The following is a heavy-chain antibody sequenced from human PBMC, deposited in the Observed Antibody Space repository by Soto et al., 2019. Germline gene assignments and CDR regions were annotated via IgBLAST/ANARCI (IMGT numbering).Heavy chain of an antibody. Sequence: ASVKVSCKASGYTFARYGIDCVRQAPGQGLEWMGWISGHNGDTKYVQKFQGRVSMTTDTSTSTASMELRSLRSDDTAVYYCARSGSMPYYYYGMDVWGQGTTVTVSS. CDR3: ARSGSMPYYYYGMDV. J-gene: IGHJ6*02. CDR1: GYTFARYG. V-gene: IGHV1-18*01. D-gene: IGHD3-10*01. CDR2: ISGHNGDT.